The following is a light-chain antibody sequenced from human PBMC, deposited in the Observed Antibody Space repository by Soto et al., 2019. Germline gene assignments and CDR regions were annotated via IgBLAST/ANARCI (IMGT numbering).Light chain of an antibody. Sequence: DIVMTQSPDSLAVSLGERATINCKSSQSVLYSSNNKNYLAWYQQKPGQPPKLLIYWASTRESGVPDRFSGRGSGTDFTLTISSLQAEDVAVYYCQQYYSTPPWTFGQGTKVEI. J-gene: IGKJ1*01. CDR3: QQYYSTPPWT. V-gene: IGKV4-1*01. CDR1: QSVLYSSNNKNY. CDR2: WAS.